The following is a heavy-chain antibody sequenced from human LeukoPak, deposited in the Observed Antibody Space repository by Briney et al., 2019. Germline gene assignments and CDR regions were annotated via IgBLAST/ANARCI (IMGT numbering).Heavy chain of an antibody. J-gene: IGHJ4*02. V-gene: IGHV3-74*01. D-gene: IGHD3-10*01. CDR2: INSDGSST. Sequence: TGGSLRLSCAASRFTFSSYWMHWVRQAPGKGLVWVSRINSDGSSTSYADSVKGRFTVSRDNAENSLYLQMNSLRAEDTALYYCARAVDNYYGSGSYAYWGQGALVTVSS. CDR1: RFTFSSYW. CDR3: ARAVDNYYGSGSYAY.